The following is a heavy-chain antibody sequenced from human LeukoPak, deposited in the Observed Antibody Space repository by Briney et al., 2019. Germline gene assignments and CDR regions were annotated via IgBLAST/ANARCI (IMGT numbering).Heavy chain of an antibody. D-gene: IGHD6-13*01. CDR1: GYTFTRYG. CDR2: ISGSNGNT. V-gene: IGHV1-18*01. Sequence: ASVKVSCKAFGYTFTRYGVSWVRQAPGQGLEWIGWISGSNGNTNYAQNFQGRVTMTTDSSTSTAYMELRSLRSDDTAVYYCAKDRRPNSYSSSWLDYWGQGTLITVSS. CDR3: AKDRRPNSYSSSWLDY. J-gene: IGHJ4*02.